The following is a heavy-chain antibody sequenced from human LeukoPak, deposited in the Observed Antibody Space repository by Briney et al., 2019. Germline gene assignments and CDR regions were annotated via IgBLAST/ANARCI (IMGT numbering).Heavy chain of an antibody. D-gene: IGHD3-3*01. CDR2: INHSGST. Sequence: SETLSLTCAVYGGSFSGYYWSWIRQPPGKGLEWIGEINHSGSTNYNPSLKSRVTITVDTSKNQFSLKLSSVTAADTVVYYCARAVGYDFWSGYYINAFDIWGQGTMVTVSS. CDR1: GGSFSGYY. CDR3: ARAVGYDFWSGYYINAFDI. V-gene: IGHV4-34*01. J-gene: IGHJ3*02.